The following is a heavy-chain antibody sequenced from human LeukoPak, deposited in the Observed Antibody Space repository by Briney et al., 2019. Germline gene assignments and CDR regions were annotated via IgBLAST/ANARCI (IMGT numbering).Heavy chain of an antibody. CDR1: GFTVSSNY. CDR2: IYSGGST. J-gene: IGHJ5*02. Sequence: GGSLRLSCAASGFTVSSNYMSWVRQAPGKGLEWVSVIYSGGSTHYADSVKGRFTISRDNAKNSLYLQMNSLRAEDTAVYYCARDSRLLWFGGGHWFDPWGQGTLVTVSS. V-gene: IGHV3-53*01. CDR3: ARDSRLLWFGGGHWFDP. D-gene: IGHD3-10*01.